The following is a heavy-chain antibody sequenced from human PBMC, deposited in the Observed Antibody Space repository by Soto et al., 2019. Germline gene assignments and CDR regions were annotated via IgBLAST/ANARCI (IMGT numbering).Heavy chain of an antibody. D-gene: IGHD1-26*01. Sequence: ASVKFYCKASGYTFTGYYMHWVRQAPGQVLDCMGWINPNSGGTNYAQKFQGRVTMTRDTSISTSYMELSRLRSDDTAVYYCARDFRALKYGRVLVVGEDYWGQGTLVTVSS. V-gene: IGHV1-2*02. CDR1: GYTFTGYY. CDR2: INPNSGGT. CDR3: ARDFRALKYGRVLVVGEDY. J-gene: IGHJ4*02.